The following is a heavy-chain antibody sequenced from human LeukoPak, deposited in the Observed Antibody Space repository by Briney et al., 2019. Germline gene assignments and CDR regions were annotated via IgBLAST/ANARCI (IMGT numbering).Heavy chain of an antibody. D-gene: IGHD4-17*01. CDR1: GFTFDDYA. V-gene: IGHV3-74*01. Sequence: GRSLRLSCAASGFTFDDYAMHWVRQAPGKGLVWVSRINSDGSITSYADSVKGRFTISRDNAKNTLYLQMNSLRAEDMAIYYCARNLGLRDDYWGQGTLVTVSS. CDR2: INSDGSIT. CDR3: ARNLGLRDDY. J-gene: IGHJ4*02.